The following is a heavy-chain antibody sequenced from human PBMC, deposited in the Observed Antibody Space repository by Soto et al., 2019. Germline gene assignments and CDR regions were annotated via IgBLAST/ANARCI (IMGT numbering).Heavy chain of an antibody. V-gene: IGHV4-34*01. CDR3: ASANSSSSYFYYYYMDV. J-gene: IGHJ6*03. CDR2: INHSGST. CDR1: GGSFSGYY. D-gene: IGHD6-13*01. Sequence: PSETLSLTCAVYGGSFSGYYWSWIRQPPGKGLEWIGEINHSGSTNYNPSLKSRVTISVDTSKNQFSLKLSSVTAADTAVYYCASANSSSSYFYYYYMDVWGKGTTVTVSS.